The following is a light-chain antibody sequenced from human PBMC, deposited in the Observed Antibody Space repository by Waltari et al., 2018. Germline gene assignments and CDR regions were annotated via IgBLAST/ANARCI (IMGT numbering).Light chain of an antibody. V-gene: IGKV1-39*01. Sequence: DIQMTQSPSSLSESVGDRVTITCRASQIISSYLNWYQQKPVKAPKLMISAASSLQSGVPSRFSGSGSGTDFTLTISSLQPEDFATYYCQQSYSTPPTFGQGTKLEIK. J-gene: IGKJ2*01. CDR1: QIISSY. CDR3: QQSYSTPPT. CDR2: AAS.